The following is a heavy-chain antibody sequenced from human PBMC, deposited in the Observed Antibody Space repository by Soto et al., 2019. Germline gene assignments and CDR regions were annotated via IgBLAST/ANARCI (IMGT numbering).Heavy chain of an antibody. Sequence: GGSLRLSCVASGFFLRDFGMHWVRQAPGKGLEWVSVIWYDGGNTYQGDSVKGRFTISRDSSKNTLYLQMNSLRAEDTAVYYCAKGNSWSPALVLDIWGQGTMVTVSS. CDR3: AKGNSWSPALVLDI. CDR2: IWYDGGNT. J-gene: IGHJ3*02. D-gene: IGHD1-7*01. CDR1: GFFLRDFG. V-gene: IGHV3-33*06.